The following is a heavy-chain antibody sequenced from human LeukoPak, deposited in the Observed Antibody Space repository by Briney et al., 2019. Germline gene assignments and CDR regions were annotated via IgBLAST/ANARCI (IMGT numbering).Heavy chain of an antibody. J-gene: IGHJ4*02. V-gene: IGHV4-34*01. D-gene: IGHD3-10*01. CDR1: GGSFSGYY. CDR2: INHSGST. CDR3: ARGPGVRGVITDY. Sequence: PSETLSLTCAVYGGSFSGYYWSWILQPPGKGLEWIGEINHSGSTNYNPSLKSRVTISVDTSKNQFSLKLSSVTAADTAVYYCARGPGVRGVITDYWGQGTLVTVSS.